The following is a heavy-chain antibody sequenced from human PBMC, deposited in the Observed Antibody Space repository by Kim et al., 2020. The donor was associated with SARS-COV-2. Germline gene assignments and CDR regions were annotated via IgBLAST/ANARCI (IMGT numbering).Heavy chain of an antibody. Sequence: GGSLRLSCAASGFTVSSNYISWVRQAPGKGLEWVSVIYSGGSTYYADSVKGRFTISRDNYKNTLYLQMNSLRAEDTAVYYCAGVIVVVGALGAFDVWGQGTMVTVSS. CDR3: AGVIVVVGALGAFDV. CDR2: IYSGGST. J-gene: IGHJ3*01. V-gene: IGHV3-66*01. D-gene: IGHD3-22*01. CDR1: GFTVSSNY.